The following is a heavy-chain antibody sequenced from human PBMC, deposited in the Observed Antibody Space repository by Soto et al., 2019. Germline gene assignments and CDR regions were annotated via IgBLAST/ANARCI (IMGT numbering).Heavy chain of an antibody. CDR3: ARGAMGWPGAFDI. CDR1: GFTFSSYS. J-gene: IGHJ3*02. V-gene: IGHV3-21*01. CDR2: ISSSSSYI. Sequence: GGSLRLSCAASGFTFSSYSMNWVRQAPGKGLEWVSSISSSSSYIYYADSVKGRFTISRDNAKNSLYLQMNSLRAEDTAVYYCARGAMGWPGAFDIWGQGTMVTVSS. D-gene: IGHD2-15*01.